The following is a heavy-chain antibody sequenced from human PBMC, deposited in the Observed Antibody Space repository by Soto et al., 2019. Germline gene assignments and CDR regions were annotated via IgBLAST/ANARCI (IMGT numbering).Heavy chain of an antibody. CDR2: IYPDESDT. D-gene: IGHD1-26*01. CDR3: ARQSHSESYYSAFVI. V-gene: IGHV5-51*01. J-gene: IGHJ3*02. CDR1: GYSFATYW. Sequence: VESLKISCKGSGYSFATYWIGWVRQMPGKGLEWMGIIYPDESDTRYSPSFQGQVTISADKSINTADLQWSSLKASDTAMYYCARQSHSESYYSAFVICRPGTMLTVSS.